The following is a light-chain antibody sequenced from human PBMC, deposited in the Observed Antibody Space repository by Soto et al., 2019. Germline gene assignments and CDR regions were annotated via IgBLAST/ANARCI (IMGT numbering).Light chain of an antibody. J-gene: IGLJ1*01. CDR3: SSYTSSSTLWV. CDR2: DVS. V-gene: IGLV2-14*01. Sequence: QSVLTQPASVSGSPGQSLTISCTGTSSDVGGYNYVSWYQQHPGKAPKLMIYDVSNRPSGVSNRFSGSKSGNTASLTISGLQAEDEADYYCSSYTSSSTLWVFGTGTKLTVL. CDR1: SSDVGGYNY.